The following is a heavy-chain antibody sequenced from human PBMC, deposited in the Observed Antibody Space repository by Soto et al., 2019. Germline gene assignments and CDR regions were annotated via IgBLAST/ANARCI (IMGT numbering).Heavy chain of an antibody. CDR1: CGSISSGGYS. CDR3: ARATTVTTDNWFDP. D-gene: IGHD4-17*01. Sequence: SESLSLTCAVSCGSISSGGYSWSWIRQPPGKGLEWIGYIYHSGSTYYNPSLKSRVTISVDRSKNQFSLKLSSVTAADTAVYYCARATTVTTDNWFDPWGQGTLVTVSS. V-gene: IGHV4-30-2*01. CDR2: IYHSGST. J-gene: IGHJ5*02.